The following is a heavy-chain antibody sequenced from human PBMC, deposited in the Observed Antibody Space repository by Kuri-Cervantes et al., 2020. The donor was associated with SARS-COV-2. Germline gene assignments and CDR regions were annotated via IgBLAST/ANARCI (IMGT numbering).Heavy chain of an antibody. Sequence: ASVKVSCKASGYTFTSYAMHWVRQAPGQGLEWMGRINPNSGGTNYAQKFQGRVTMTRDTSISTAYMELSRLRSEDTAVYYCARWPSRQQLGIDYWGQGTLVTVSS. CDR3: ARWPSRQQLGIDY. V-gene: IGHV1-2*06. J-gene: IGHJ4*02. CDR2: INPNSGGT. CDR1: GYTFTSYA. D-gene: IGHD6-13*01.